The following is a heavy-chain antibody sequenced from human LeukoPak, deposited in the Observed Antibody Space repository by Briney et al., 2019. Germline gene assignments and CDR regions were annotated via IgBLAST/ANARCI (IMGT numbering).Heavy chain of an antibody. D-gene: IGHD4-11*01. CDR3: ARFGSNYVVGFWYYYYGMDV. J-gene: IGHJ6*02. V-gene: IGHV3-23*01. Sequence: GGSLRLSCAASGFAFSSYAMSWVRQAPGKGLEWVSAISGSGGSTYYADSVKGRFTISRDNSKNTLYLQMNSLRAEDTAVYYCARFGSNYVVGFWYYYYGMDVWGQGTTVTVSS. CDR2: ISGSGGST. CDR1: GFAFSSYA.